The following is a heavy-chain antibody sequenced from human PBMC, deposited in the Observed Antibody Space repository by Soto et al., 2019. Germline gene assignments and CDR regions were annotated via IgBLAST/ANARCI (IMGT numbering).Heavy chain of an antibody. CDR1: GFTFNNFA. Sequence: GGSLRLSCAASGFTFNNFAMSWVRQAPGKGLEWVSGISASGGGIYYADSVKGRFTFSRDNAKSTMYLLMTSLRAEDTAVYFCARRRGTGISGGTYYGFDVWGPGTTVTDSS. CDR3: ARRRGTGISGGTYYGFDV. D-gene: IGHD2-15*01. V-gene: IGHV3-23*01. CDR2: ISASGGGI. J-gene: IGHJ6*02.